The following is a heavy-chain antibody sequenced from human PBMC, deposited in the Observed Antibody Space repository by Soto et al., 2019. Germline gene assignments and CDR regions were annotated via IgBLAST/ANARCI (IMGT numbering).Heavy chain of an antibody. D-gene: IGHD3-10*01. Sequence: GESLKISCKGSGYSFTSYWISWVRQMPGKGLEWMGRIDPSDSYTNYSSSFQGHVTISADKSISTAYLQWSSLKASDTAMYYCERTYYYGSGSYPLEYYYGMDVWGQGTTVTVSS. CDR2: IDPSDSYT. CDR3: ERTYYYGSGSYPLEYYYGMDV. CDR1: GYSFTSYW. V-gene: IGHV5-10-1*01. J-gene: IGHJ6*02.